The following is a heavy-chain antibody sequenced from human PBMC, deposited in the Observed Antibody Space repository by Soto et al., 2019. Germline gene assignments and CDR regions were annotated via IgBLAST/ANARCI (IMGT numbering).Heavy chain of an antibody. CDR2: INHSGST. D-gene: IGHD3-9*01. CDR3: ARGSLTGGYFDWFTY. V-gene: IGHV4-34*01. Sequence: SETLSLTCAVYGGSFSGYYWSWIRQPPGKGLEWIGEINHSGSTNYNPSLKSRVTISVDTSKNQFSLKLSSVTAADTAVYYCARGSLTGGYFDWFTYWGQGTLVTAPQ. CDR1: GGSFSGYY. J-gene: IGHJ4*02.